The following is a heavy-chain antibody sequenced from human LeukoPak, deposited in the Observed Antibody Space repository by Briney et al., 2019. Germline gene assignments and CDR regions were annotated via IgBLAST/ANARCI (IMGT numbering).Heavy chain of an antibody. Sequence: GSLRLSCAASGFTVSSNYMSWVRQAPGKGLEWVSVIYSGGSTSYADSVKGRFTISRDNSKNTLYLQMNSLRAEDTAVYYCARGYSYGHNWFDPWGQGTLVTVSS. CDR1: GFTVSSNY. V-gene: IGHV3-66*01. D-gene: IGHD5-18*01. CDR3: ARGYSYGHNWFDP. CDR2: IYSGGST. J-gene: IGHJ5*02.